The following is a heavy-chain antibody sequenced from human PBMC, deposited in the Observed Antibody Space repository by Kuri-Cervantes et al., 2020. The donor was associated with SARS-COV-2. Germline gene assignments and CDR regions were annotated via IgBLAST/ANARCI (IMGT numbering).Heavy chain of an antibody. CDR1: RFTFSSYG. CDR2: IWYDGSNK. D-gene: IGHD6-19*01. J-gene: IGHJ6*02. Sequence: GESLKISCAASRFTFSSYGMHWVHQAPGKGLEWVAVIWYDGSNKYHADSVKGRFTISRDNSKNTLYLQMNSLRAEDTAVYYCARAYSSGWYYYYGMDVWGQGTTVTVSS. V-gene: IGHV3-33*01. CDR3: ARAYSSGWYYYYGMDV.